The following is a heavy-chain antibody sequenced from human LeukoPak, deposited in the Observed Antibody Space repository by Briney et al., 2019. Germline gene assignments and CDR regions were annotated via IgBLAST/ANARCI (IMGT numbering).Heavy chain of an antibody. V-gene: IGHV4-39*02. CDR1: GGSISSGPYY. CDR3: AREGGDSGSYWFDP. Sequence: SETLSLTCTVSGGSISSGPYYWGWIRQPPGKGLEWIGNIYYGENTYYNPSLKSRVTISIDTSKNQFYLKLSSLTAADTAVYYCAREGGDSGSYWFDPWGQGTLVTVSS. CDR2: IYYGENT. D-gene: IGHD1-26*01. J-gene: IGHJ5*02.